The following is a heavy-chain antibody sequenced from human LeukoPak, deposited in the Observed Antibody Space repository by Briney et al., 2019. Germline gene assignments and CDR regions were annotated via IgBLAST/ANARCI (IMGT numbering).Heavy chain of an antibody. J-gene: IGHJ5*02. CDR2: IASDGNNR. V-gene: IGHV3-74*01. D-gene: IGHD2-8*02. CDR1: GFTFSSYW. CDR3: ARDGDCTGAICYGRIGNFFDP. Sequence: GGSLRLSCAASGFTFSSYWMNWVRQVPGKGLVWVSRIASDGNNRDYADSVKGRFTISRENAKNSLYLQMNNLRAEDTAVYYCARDGDCTGAICYGRIGNFFDPWGQGILVTVSS.